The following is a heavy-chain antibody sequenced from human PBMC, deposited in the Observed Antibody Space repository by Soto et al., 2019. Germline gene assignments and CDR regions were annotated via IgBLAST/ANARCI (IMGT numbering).Heavy chain of an antibody. J-gene: IGHJ4*02. CDR3: ASLQVPGNFDY. Sequence: QLQLQESGPGLVKPSETLSLTCNVSGGSISTSNYYWAWVRQAPGKGLEWIANIYYRGDTYYNPSLRTRLTVSVDTSKNQFSLRLTSLTAADTAMYFCASLQVPGNFDYWGQGTLVTVSS. D-gene: IGHD6-13*01. V-gene: IGHV4-39*01. CDR2: IYYRGDT. CDR1: GGSISTSNYY.